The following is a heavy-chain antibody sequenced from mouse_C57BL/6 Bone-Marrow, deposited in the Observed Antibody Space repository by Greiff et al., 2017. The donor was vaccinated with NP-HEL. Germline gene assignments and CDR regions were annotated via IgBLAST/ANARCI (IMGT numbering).Heavy chain of an antibody. V-gene: IGHV1-72*01. CDR3: ARYYYGSRGWYFDV. Sequence: QVQLKQPGADLVKPGASVKLSCKASGYTFTSYWMHWVKQRPGRGLEWIGRIDPNSGGTKFNEKFKTKATLTVDKPSSTAYMQLSSLTSEDSAVYHCARYYYGSRGWYFDVWGTGTTVTVSS. CDR1: GYTFTSYW. D-gene: IGHD1-1*01. J-gene: IGHJ1*03. CDR2: IDPNSGGT.